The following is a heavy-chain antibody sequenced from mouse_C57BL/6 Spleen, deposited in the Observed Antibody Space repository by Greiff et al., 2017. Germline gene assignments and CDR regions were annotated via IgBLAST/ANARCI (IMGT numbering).Heavy chain of an antibody. D-gene: IGHD2-4*01. CDR1: GYAFTNYL. CDR3: ARSDYDGVDD. V-gene: IGHV1-54*01. J-gene: IGHJ4*01. Sequence: QVQLQQSGAELVRPGTSVKVSCKASGYAFTNYLIEWVKQRPGQGLEWIGVINPGSGGTNYNEKFKGKATLTADKSSSTAYMQLSSLTSEDSAVYFCARSDYDGVDDWGQGTSVTVSS. CDR2: INPGSGGT.